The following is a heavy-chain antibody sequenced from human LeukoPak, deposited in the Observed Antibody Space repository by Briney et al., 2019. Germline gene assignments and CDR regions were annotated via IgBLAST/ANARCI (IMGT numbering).Heavy chain of an antibody. Sequence: SETLSLTCTVSGGSISSNSYYWVWIPQPPGKGLEWIGSIYYSGSTNYNPSLKSRVTMSVDTSKNQFSLKLSSVTAADTAVYDCARIGGDYAFDVWGQGTMVTVSS. CDR1: GGSISSNSYY. CDR3: ARIGGDYAFDV. D-gene: IGHD2-21*01. V-gene: IGHV4-39*07. J-gene: IGHJ3*01. CDR2: IYYSGST.